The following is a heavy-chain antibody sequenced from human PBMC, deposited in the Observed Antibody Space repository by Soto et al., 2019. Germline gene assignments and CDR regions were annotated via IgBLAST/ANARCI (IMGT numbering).Heavy chain of an antibody. Sequence: EVQLVESGGGLVKPGGSLRLSCAASGFTFSNAWMNWVRQAPGKGLGWVGRIKSKTDDGTTDYAAPVKGRFTISRDDSKNTLHLQMNSLKTEDTAVYYCTTLARDFWSGYYPFYFDYWGQGTLVTVSS. CDR1: GFTFSNAW. D-gene: IGHD3-3*01. CDR2: IKSKTDDGTT. V-gene: IGHV3-15*07. J-gene: IGHJ4*02. CDR3: TTLARDFWSGYYPFYFDY.